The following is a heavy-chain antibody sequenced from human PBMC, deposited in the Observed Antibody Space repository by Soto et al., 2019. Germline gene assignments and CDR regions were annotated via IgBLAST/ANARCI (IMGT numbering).Heavy chain of an antibody. CDR2: IYYSGST. Sequence: KPSETLSLTXTVSGGSISSSSYYWGWIRQPPGKGLEWIGSIYYSGSTYYNPSLKSRVTISVDTSKNQFSLKLSSVTAADTAVYYCASQRITIFGVEFDYWGQGTLVTVSS. D-gene: IGHD3-3*01. CDR3: ASQRITIFGVEFDY. J-gene: IGHJ4*02. CDR1: GGSISSSSYY. V-gene: IGHV4-39*01.